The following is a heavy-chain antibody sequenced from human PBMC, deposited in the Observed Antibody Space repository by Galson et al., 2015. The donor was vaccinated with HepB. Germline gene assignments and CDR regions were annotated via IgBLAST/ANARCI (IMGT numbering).Heavy chain of an antibody. CDR1: GYTFTSYG. J-gene: IGHJ6*02. Sequence: SVKVSCKASGYTFTSYGISWVRQAPGQGLEWMGWISAYNGNTNYAQKLQGRVTMTTDTSTSTAYMELRSLRSDDTAVYYCARDHPRLVTGFHYYYYGMDVWGQGTTVTVSS. CDR2: ISAYNGNT. CDR3: ARDHPRLVTGFHYYYYGMDV. D-gene: IGHD3-9*01. V-gene: IGHV1-18*01.